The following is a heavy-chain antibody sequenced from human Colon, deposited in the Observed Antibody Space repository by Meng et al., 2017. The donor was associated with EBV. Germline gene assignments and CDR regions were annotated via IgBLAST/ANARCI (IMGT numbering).Heavy chain of an antibody. Sequence: QVQLQESGPGLVKPSQTLSLTCGVSGGSISGSGYYWSWIRQPPGKGLEWIGYSYYSGSTYYNPSLKSRVTISVDTSNNQFSLKLKSVTAADTAVYYCVRYSYGFDYWGQGTLVTVSS. V-gene: IGHV4-30-4*01. J-gene: IGHJ4*02. CDR2: SYYSGST. CDR3: VRYSYGFDY. CDR1: GGSISGSGYY. D-gene: IGHD5-18*01.